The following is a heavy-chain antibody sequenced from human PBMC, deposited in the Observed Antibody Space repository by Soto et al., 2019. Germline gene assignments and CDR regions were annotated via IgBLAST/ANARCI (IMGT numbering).Heavy chain of an antibody. V-gene: IGHV1-2*04. Sequence: RASVKVSCKASGYTFTGYYMHWVRQAPGQGLEWMGWINPNSGGTNYAQKFQGWVTMTRDTSISTAYMELSRLRSDDTAVYYCARDGSSSSYHHYYMDVWGKGTTVTVSS. CDR3: ARDGSSSSYHHYYMDV. D-gene: IGHD6-6*01. J-gene: IGHJ6*03. CDR1: GYTFTGYY. CDR2: INPNSGGT.